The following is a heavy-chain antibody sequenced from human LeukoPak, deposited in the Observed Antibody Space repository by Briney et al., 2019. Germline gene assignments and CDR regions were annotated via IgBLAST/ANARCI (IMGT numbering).Heavy chain of an antibody. D-gene: IGHD3-22*01. CDR2: IYYSGST. J-gene: IGHJ3*01. Sequence: SETLSLTCTVSGGSISSYYWSWIRQPPGKGLEWIGYIYYSGSTNYNPSLKSRVTISVDTSKNQFSLKLSSVTAADTAVYYCARELRYDNSDSGAFWGQGTVVTVSS. CDR1: GGSISSYY. CDR3: ARELRYDNSDSGAF. V-gene: IGHV4-59*12.